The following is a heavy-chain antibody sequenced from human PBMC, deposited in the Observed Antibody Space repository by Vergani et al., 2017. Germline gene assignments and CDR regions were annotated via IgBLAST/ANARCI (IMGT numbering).Heavy chain of an antibody. CDR1: GGSISRYY. D-gene: IGHD3-22*01. CDR3: ARGRYYDSSGYYYRFDY. CDR2: IYYSGST. J-gene: IGHJ4*02. Sequence: QVQLQESGPGLVKPSETLSLTFTVPGGSISRYYWSWIRQPPGKGLEWIGYIYYSGSTNYNPSLKSRVTISVDTSKNQFSLKLSSVTAADTAVYYCARGRYYDSSGYYYRFDYWGQGTLVTVSS. V-gene: IGHV4-59*01.